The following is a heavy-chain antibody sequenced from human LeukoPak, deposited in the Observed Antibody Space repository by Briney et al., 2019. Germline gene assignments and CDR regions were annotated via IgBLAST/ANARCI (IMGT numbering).Heavy chain of an antibody. CDR1: GFTFDDYA. V-gene: IGHV3-9*03. CDR3: AKDSRPHIAAAGAFDY. Sequence: PGRSLRLSCAASGFTFDDYAMHWVRHAPGKGLEWVSGISWSSGSIGYADSVKGRFTISRDNAKNSLYLQMNSLRAEDMALYYCAKDSRPHIAAAGAFDYWGQGTLVTVSS. D-gene: IGHD6-13*01. CDR2: ISWSSGSI. J-gene: IGHJ4*02.